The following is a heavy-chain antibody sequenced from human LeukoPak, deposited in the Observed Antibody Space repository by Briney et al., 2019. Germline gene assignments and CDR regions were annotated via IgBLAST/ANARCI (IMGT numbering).Heavy chain of an antibody. J-gene: IGHJ6*02. CDR2: IIPIFGTA. D-gene: IGHD6-6*01. Sequence: SVKVSCKASGYTFTSYGISWVRQAPGQGLEWMGGIIPIFGTANYAQKFQGRVTITADESTSTAYMELSSLRSEDTAVYYCARDQSRIAARRAYYYGMDVWGQGTTVTVSS. V-gene: IGHV1-69*13. CDR1: GYTFTSYG. CDR3: ARDQSRIAARRAYYYGMDV.